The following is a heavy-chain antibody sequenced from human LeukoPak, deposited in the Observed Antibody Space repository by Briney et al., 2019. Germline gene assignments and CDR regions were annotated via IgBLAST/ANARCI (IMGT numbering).Heavy chain of an antibody. CDR1: GGSISSYY. J-gene: IGHJ5*02. CDR3: ARDYSSSWYGGFDP. V-gene: IGHV4-4*07. D-gene: IGHD6-13*01. Sequence: SETLSPTCTVSGGSISSYYWSWIRQPAGKGLEWIGRIYTSGSTNYNPSLKSRVTMSVDTSKNQFSLKLSSVTAADTAVYYCARDYSSSWYGGFDPWGQGTLVTVSS. CDR2: IYTSGST.